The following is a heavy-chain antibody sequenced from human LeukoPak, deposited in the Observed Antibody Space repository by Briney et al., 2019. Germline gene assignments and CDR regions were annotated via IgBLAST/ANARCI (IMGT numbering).Heavy chain of an antibody. CDR3: ARDVGEYCSSTNCYASDY. V-gene: IGHV1-8*01. D-gene: IGHD2-2*01. CDR2: MNPNSGNT. Sequence: ASVKVSCKASGYTFTSYDINWVRQATGQGLEWMGWMNPNSGNTGYAQKFQGRVTMTRDTSISTAYMELSRLTLDDTAVYYCARDVGEYCSSTNCYASDYWGQGTLVTVSS. CDR1: GYTFTSYD. J-gene: IGHJ4*02.